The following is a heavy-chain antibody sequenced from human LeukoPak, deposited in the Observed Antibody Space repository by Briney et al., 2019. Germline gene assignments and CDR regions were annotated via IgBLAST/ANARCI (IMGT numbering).Heavy chain of an antibody. CDR1: GFTFSSYA. CDR2: ISGSGGST. Sequence: GGSLRLSRAASGFTFSSYAMSWVRQAPGKGLEWVSAISGSGGSTYYADSVKGRFTISRDNSKNTLYLQMNSLRAEDTAVYYCAKDPHGMAKITSFDYWGQGTLVTVSS. CDR3: AKDPHGMAKITSFDY. D-gene: IGHD5-24*01. J-gene: IGHJ4*02. V-gene: IGHV3-23*01.